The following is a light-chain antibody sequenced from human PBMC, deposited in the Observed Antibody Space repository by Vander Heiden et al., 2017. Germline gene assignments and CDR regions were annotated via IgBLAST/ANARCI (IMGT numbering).Light chain of an antibody. CDR1: NIGSQR. CDR2: DDS. Sequence: SYVLTQTLSASVAPGKTARITCGRNNIGSQRVHWDQQKPGQAPVLVVYDDSDRPSVIPERFSGSNSGNTATLTISRVEAGDEADYYCQVWDSSSDHYVFGTGTKVTVL. J-gene: IGLJ1*01. CDR3: QVWDSSSDHYV. V-gene: IGLV3-21*03.